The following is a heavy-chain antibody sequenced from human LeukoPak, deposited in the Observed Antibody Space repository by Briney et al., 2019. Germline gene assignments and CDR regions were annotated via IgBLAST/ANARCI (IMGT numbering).Heavy chain of an antibody. D-gene: IGHD2-15*01. V-gene: IGHV1-69*13. CDR1: GGTFSSYA. J-gene: IGHJ6*03. CDR2: IIPIFGTA. Sequence: ASVKVSCKASGGTFSSYAISWVRRAPGQGLEWMGGIIPIFGTANYAQKFQGRVTITADESTSTAYMELSSLRSEDTAVYYCARHGYCSGGSCYSYYYYYMDVWGKGTTVTISS. CDR3: ARHGYCSGGSCYSYYYYYMDV.